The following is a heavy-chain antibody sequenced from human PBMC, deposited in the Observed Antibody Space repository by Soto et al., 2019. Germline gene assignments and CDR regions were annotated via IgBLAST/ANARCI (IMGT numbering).Heavy chain of an antibody. CDR2: NYYSGST. D-gene: IGHD3-16*01. V-gene: IGHV4-30-4*01. Sequence: QVQLQESGPGLVKPSQTLSLTCTVSGGSISSGDYYWSWIRQPPGKGLEWIVYNYYSGSTYYNPSLKSRVTSSVDTSKNQFSLMLSSVPAADTAVYYCASGDYVWGTASYYYYSYGMDVWGQGTTVTVSS. J-gene: IGHJ6*02. CDR1: GGSISSGDYY. CDR3: ASGDYVWGTASYYYYSYGMDV.